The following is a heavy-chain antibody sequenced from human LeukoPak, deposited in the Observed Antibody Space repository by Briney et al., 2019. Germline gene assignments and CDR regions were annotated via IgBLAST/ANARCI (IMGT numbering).Heavy chain of an antibody. J-gene: IGHJ6*03. D-gene: IGHD2-15*01. CDR2: INHSGST. CDR3: ARVRVAGLGYCSGGSCYDYYYYMDV. Sequence: SETLSLTCAVYGGSFSGYYWSWIRQPPGKGLEWIGEINHSGSTNYNPSLKSRVTISVDMSKNQFSLKLSSVTAADTAVYYCARVRVAGLGYCSGGSCYDYYYYMDVWGKGTTVTVSS. V-gene: IGHV4-34*01. CDR1: GGSFSGYY.